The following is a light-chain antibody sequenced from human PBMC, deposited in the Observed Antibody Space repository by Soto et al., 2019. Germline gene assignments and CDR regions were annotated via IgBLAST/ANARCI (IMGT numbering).Light chain of an antibody. CDR3: QSYNEWPFT. CDR1: ESLSTY. CDR2: GAS. V-gene: IGKV3-15*01. Sequence: EIVMTQSPATLSVSPGERVTLSCRASESLSTYLAWYQQNPGQAPRLLIYGASTKATGIPARFSGSGSATDFTLTISSLQSEDFAVYYCQSYNEWPFTFGQGTKLEI. J-gene: IGKJ2*01.